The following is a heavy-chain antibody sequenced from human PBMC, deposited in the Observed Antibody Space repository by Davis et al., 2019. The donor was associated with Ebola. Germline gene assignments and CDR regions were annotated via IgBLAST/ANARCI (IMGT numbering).Heavy chain of an antibody. J-gene: IGHJ3*02. V-gene: IGHV1-2*06. CDR3: ARGSHCSSTSCYPGAFDI. Sequence: ASVKVSCKASGYTFTGYYMHWVRQAPGQGLEWMGRINPNSGGTNYAQKFQGRVTMTRDTSISTAYMELSRLRSDDTAVYYCARGSHCSSTSCYPGAFDIWGQGTMVTVSS. CDR1: GYTFTGYY. CDR2: INPNSGGT. D-gene: IGHD2-2*01.